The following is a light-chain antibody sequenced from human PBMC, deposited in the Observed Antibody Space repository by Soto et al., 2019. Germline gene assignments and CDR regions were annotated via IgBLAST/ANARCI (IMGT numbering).Light chain of an antibody. CDR3: QQYNNWPFT. CDR1: QSVSSN. J-gene: IGKJ3*01. Sequence: EIVMTQSPATLSVSPGERATLSCRASQSVSSNLAWYQQKPGQAPRLLIYGASTRATGIPARFSGSGSGTELTLTISRLQSEDFAVYYCQQYNNWPFTFGPGTKVDIE. CDR2: GAS. V-gene: IGKV3D-15*01.